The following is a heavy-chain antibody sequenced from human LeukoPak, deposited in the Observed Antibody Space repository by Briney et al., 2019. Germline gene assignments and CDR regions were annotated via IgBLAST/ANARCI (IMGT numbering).Heavy chain of an antibody. CDR3: ARHPDTHWFDP. V-gene: IGHV5-10-1*01. D-gene: IGHD1-14*01. Sequence: GESLKISCKGSGYSFTSYWISGVRQMPGKGLEWMGRIDPSDSYTNYSPSFQGHVPISADKSITTAYLQWNSLKASDPAMYYCARHPDTHWFDPWGQGTLVTVSS. J-gene: IGHJ5*02. CDR2: IDPSDSYT. CDR1: GYSFTSYW.